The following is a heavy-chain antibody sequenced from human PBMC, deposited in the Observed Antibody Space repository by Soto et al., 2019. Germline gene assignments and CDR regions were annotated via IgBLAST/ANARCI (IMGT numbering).Heavy chain of an antibody. Sequence: QVQLQESGPGLVKPSETLSLTCTVSGDSMTKYYWSWIRQPAGKGLEWIGRIYTSGSTNYNPSLKSPVTMSKGTSNNPFSLKLKSVTAADTAVYYCARTVGAAYYFDFWGQGALVTVSS. J-gene: IGHJ4*02. V-gene: IGHV4-4*07. CDR2: IYTSGST. D-gene: IGHD1-26*01. CDR1: GDSMTKYY. CDR3: ARTVGAAYYFDF.